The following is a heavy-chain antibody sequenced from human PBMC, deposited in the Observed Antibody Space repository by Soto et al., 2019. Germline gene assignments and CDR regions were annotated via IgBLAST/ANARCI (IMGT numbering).Heavy chain of an antibody. J-gene: IGHJ4*02. CDR3: ARGSSKYYYDSSGYKALGY. Sequence: GASVKVSCKASGYTFTGYYMHWVRQAPGQGLEWMGWINPNSGGTNYAQKFQGWVTMTRDTSISTAYMELSRLRSDDTAVYYCARGSSKYYYDSSGYKALGYWGQGTLVTVSS. CDR2: INPNSGGT. V-gene: IGHV1-2*04. CDR1: GYTFTGYY. D-gene: IGHD3-22*01.